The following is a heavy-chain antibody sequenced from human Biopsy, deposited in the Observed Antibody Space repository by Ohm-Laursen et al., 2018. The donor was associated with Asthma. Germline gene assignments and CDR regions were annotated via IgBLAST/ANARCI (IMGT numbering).Heavy chain of an antibody. J-gene: IGHJ4*02. CDR3: ARAQDYYDSRGYYRSFDY. CDR2: IYYSGGT. CDR1: YGSITSGGYY. V-gene: IGHV4-31*02. Sequence: QTLSLTCAVSYGSITSGGYYWTWIRQHPGKGLEWIGFIYYSGGTYYNPSLKSRVSISIDTSKNQFSLKLSSVTAADTAVYYCARAQDYYDSRGYYRSFDYWGQGTLVTVSS. D-gene: IGHD3-22*01.